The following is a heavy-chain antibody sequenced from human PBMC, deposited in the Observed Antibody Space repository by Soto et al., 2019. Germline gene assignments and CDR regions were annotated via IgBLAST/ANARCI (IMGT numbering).Heavy chain of an antibody. J-gene: IGHJ4*02. Sequence: PSETLSLTCTVSGDSISSSTYFWGWVRQPPGKGLEWIGSIYYSGSTYYNPSLKSRVAISVDTSKNHFSLKLSSVTAADTAVYYCARHLGEGYFDYWGQGTLVTVSS. CDR2: IYYSGST. CDR3: ARHLGEGYFDY. V-gene: IGHV4-39*01. CDR1: GDSISSSTYF.